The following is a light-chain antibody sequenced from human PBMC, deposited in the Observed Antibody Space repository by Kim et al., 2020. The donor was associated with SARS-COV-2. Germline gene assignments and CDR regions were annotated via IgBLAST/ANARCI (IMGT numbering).Light chain of an antibody. Sequence: DIQMTQSPSAMSASVGDRVTITCRANQGISTDLAWFQQKPGKVPKRLIFGAFSLQSGVPSRFSGSGSGTEFTLTISSLQPEDFATYYCLQHNNYPWTFGQGTKVEIK. CDR1: QGISTD. V-gene: IGKV1-17*03. CDR3: LQHNNYPWT. J-gene: IGKJ1*01. CDR2: GAF.